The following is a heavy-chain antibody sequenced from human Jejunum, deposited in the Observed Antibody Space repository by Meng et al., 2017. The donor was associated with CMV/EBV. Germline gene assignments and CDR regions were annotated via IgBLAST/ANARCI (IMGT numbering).Heavy chain of an antibody. J-gene: IGHJ6*02. CDR3: AKLSDV. Sequence: LKISCAASGFTFSSHSMSWVRQAPGKGLEWVAAITGSGGSTYYADSVKGRFTISRDNSRNTLYLQMNSLRAEDTAVYYCAKLSDVWGQGTTVTVSS. V-gene: IGHV3-23*01. CDR1: GFTFSSHS. D-gene: IGHD5/OR15-5a*01. CDR2: ITGSGGST.